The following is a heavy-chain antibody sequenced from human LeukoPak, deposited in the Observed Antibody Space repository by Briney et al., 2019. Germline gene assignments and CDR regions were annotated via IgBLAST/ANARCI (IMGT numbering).Heavy chain of an antibody. CDR2: IIPIFGTA. Sequence: SVKVSCKASGGTFSSYAISWVRQAPGQGLEWMGGIIPIFGTANYAQKLQGRVTMTTDTSTSTSYMELRSLRSDDTAVYYCARGFPKATSSSCDYWGQGTLVTVSS. D-gene: IGHD6-13*01. CDR1: GGTFSSYA. J-gene: IGHJ4*02. V-gene: IGHV1-69*05. CDR3: ARGFPKATSSSCDY.